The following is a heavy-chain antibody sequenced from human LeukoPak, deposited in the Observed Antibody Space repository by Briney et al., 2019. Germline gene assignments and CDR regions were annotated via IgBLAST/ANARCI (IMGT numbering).Heavy chain of an antibody. CDR1: GFTFDDYA. J-gene: IGHJ4*02. Sequence: GGSLRLSCAASGFTFDDYAMSWVRQAPGKGLEWVSGVNWNGDSIGYADSVKGRFTVFRDNAKNSLYLQVNSLRAEDTAFYYCARDLRNVVVVAASLDYWGQGALVTVSS. D-gene: IGHD2-15*01. V-gene: IGHV3-20*04. CDR2: VNWNGDSI. CDR3: ARDLRNVVVVAASLDY.